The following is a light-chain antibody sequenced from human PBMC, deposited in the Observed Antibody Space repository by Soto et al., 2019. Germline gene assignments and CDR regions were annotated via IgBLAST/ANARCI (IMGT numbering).Light chain of an antibody. CDR2: EVS. J-gene: IGLJ1*01. CDR3: SSYTSSSTYV. CDR1: SSDVGGYNY. Sequence: QSLLTQPASVSGSPGQSITISCTGTSSDVGGYNYVSWYQQHPGKAPKLMIYEVSNRPSGVSNRFSGSKSGNTASLTISGIQAEDEADYYCSSYTSSSTYVFGNGTKVTVL. V-gene: IGLV2-14*01.